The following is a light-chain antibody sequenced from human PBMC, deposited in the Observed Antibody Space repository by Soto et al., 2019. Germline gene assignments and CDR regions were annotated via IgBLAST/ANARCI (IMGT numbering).Light chain of an antibody. CDR2: GAS. J-gene: IGKJ3*01. CDR3: QQHNNWPPLQR. V-gene: IGKV3D-20*02. Sequence: EIVLTQSPGTLSLSPGERATLNCRASQSVRSSYLSWYQQQPGQAPRLLVHGASRRATGIPDRFSGSGSGTEFTLTITSLHPEAFAVYYCQQHNNWPPLQRLGPGTTGDI. CDR1: QSVRSSY.